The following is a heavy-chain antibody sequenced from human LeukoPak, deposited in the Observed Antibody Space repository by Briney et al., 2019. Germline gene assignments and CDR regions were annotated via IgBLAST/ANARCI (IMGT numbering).Heavy chain of an antibody. Sequence: GGSLRLSCAASGFTFSNYGMSWVRQAPGKGLEWVSVISGSGANTYYADSVKGRFTISRDNSKNTLYLQMNSLRAEDTAVYYCAKVHQLLAWRYAFDIWGQGTMVTVSS. CDR2: ISGSGANT. CDR3: AKVHQLLAWRYAFDI. CDR1: GFTFSNYG. D-gene: IGHD2-2*01. V-gene: IGHV3-23*01. J-gene: IGHJ3*02.